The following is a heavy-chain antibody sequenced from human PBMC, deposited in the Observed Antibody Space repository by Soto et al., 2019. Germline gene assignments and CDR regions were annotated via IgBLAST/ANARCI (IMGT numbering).Heavy chain of an antibody. D-gene: IGHD1-26*01. J-gene: IGHJ4*02. Sequence: QVQLVQSGAEVKKPGASVKVSCKASRYTFTGYYMHWVRQAPGQGLEWRGWIDPNSGGTDYAQKFQGRVTMTRDTFISTAYMELSRLRVDDTAVYYCARVMSGSYLGHGYYFDYWGQGTLVTVSS. CDR2: IDPNSGGT. CDR1: RYTFTGYY. CDR3: ARVMSGSYLGHGYYFDY. V-gene: IGHV1-2*02.